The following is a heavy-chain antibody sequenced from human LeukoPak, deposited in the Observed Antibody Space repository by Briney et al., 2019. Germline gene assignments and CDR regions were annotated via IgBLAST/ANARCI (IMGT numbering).Heavy chain of an antibody. Sequence: GGSLRLSCAASGFTFSSYGMHWVRQAPGKGLEWVAFIRYDGSNKYYADSVKGRFTISRDNSKNTLYLQMNSLRAEDTAVYYCARSSGWYQAIWFDPWGQGTLVTVSS. D-gene: IGHD6-13*01. CDR2: IRYDGSNK. CDR1: GFTFSSYG. V-gene: IGHV3-30*02. CDR3: ARSSGWYQAIWFDP. J-gene: IGHJ5*02.